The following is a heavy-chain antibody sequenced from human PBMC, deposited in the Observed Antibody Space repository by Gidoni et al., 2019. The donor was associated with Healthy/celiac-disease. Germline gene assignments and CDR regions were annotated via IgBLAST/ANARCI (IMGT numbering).Heavy chain of an antibody. V-gene: IGHV3-53*01. CDR2: IYSGGST. D-gene: IGHD3-10*01. CDR3: ARDRGVSDFYGMDV. Sequence: EVPLVESGGGLIQPGGSLRLSCSASGLTASSNYMSWVPQAPGQGLEGVLVIYSGGSTNCADSGKGRFTISRDNAKNTLYLQMNSLRAEDTAVYYCARDRGVSDFYGMDVWGQGTTVTVSS. CDR1: GLTASSNY. J-gene: IGHJ6*02.